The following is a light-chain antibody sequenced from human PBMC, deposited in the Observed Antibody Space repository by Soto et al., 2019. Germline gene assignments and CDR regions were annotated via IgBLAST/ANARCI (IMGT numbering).Light chain of an antibody. J-gene: IGLJ2*01. CDR2: DVT. Sequence: QSALTQPPSVSGSPGQSVTISCTGTSSDVGGYNRVSWYQQPPGTAPKLIIYDVTKRPSGVPDRFSGSKSGNTASLTISGLQAEDEADYYCCSYAGSHSWIFGGGTKVTVL. V-gene: IGLV2-11*01. CDR1: SSDVGGYNR. CDR3: CSYAGSHSWI.